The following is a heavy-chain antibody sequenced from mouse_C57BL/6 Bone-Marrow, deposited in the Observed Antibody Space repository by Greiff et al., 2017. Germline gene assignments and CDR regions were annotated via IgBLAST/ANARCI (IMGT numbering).Heavy chain of an antibody. CDR1: GFTFSSYA. CDR3: AGRGRGYYGSSSFDY. V-gene: IGHV5-4*01. D-gene: IGHD1-1*01. Sequence: EVQLVESGGGLVKPGGSLKLSCAASGFTFSSYAMSWVRQTPEKRLEWVATISDGGSYTYYPDNVKGRFTISRDNAKNNLYLQMSHLKSEDTAMYYCAGRGRGYYGSSSFDYWGQGTTLTVSS. CDR2: ISDGGSYT. J-gene: IGHJ2*01.